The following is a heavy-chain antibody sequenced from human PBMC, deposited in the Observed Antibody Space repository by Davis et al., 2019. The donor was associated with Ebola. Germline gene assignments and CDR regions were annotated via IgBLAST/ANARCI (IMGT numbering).Heavy chain of an antibody. Sequence: GESLKISCAASGFTVSSYGMHWVRQAPGKGLEWVAVIWYDGSNKYYADSVKGRFTISRDNSKNTLYLQMNSLRAEDTAVYYCARVYAVLRYFDWLLGSYGMDVWGQGTTVTVSS. CDR3: ARVYAVLRYFDWLLGSYGMDV. CDR2: IWYDGSNK. J-gene: IGHJ6*02. D-gene: IGHD3-9*01. CDR1: GFTVSSYG. V-gene: IGHV3-33*01.